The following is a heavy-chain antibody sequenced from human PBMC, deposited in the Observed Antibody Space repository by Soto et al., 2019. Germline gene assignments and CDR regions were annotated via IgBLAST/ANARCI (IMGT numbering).Heavy chain of an antibody. V-gene: IGHV3-15*01. J-gene: IGHJ4*02. CDR2: IKSKTDGGTT. CDR3: TSLPTPTMVDY. Sequence: GGSLRLSCAASGFTFSNAWMSWVRQAPGKGLEWVGRIKSKTDGGTTDYAAPVKGRFTISRDDSKNTLYLQMNSLKTEDTAVYYCTSLPTPTMVDYWGQGTLVTVSS. CDR1: GFTFSNAW. D-gene: IGHD3-10*01.